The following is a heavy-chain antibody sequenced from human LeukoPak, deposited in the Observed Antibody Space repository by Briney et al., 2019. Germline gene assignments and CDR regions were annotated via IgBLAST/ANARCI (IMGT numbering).Heavy chain of an antibody. CDR2: IGASGGTI. CDR1: GFTFHSYA. J-gene: IGHJ4*02. V-gene: IGHV3-23*01. CDR3: AKDPGRYCSSSSCYVSSFSGYFEY. Sequence: GGSLRLSCAGYGFTFHSYAMSWVRQAPGKGLEWVSTIGASGGTIYYADSVKGRFTISRDNSKNTLYLQMNSLRAGDTAVYYRAKDPGRYCSSSSCYVSSFSGYFEYWGQGTLVTVSS. D-gene: IGHD2-2*01.